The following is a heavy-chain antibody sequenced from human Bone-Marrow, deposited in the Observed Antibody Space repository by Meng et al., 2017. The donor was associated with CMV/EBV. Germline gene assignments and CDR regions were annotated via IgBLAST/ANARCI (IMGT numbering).Heavy chain of an antibody. CDR1: GFIFSDYW. V-gene: IGHV3-7*03. Sequence: GGSLRLSCAASGFIFSDYWMSWVRQAPGKGLEWVANIKEDGIEDHYVDSVKGRFTISRDSAKNSVYLQMSSLRVDDTAVYYCAREGSGYSFDHWGQGTLVTASS. CDR2: IKEDGIED. J-gene: IGHJ4*02. D-gene: IGHD6-25*01. CDR3: AREGSGYSFDH.